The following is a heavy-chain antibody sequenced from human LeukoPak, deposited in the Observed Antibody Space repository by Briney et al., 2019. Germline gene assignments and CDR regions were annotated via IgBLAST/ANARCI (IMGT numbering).Heavy chain of an antibody. CDR1: GGSFSGYY. J-gene: IGHJ4*02. CDR3: ASSLWFGELLS. Sequence: KPSETLSLTCAVYGGSFSGYYWSWIRQPPGKGLEWIGEINHSGSTNYNPSLKSRVTISVDTSKNQFSLKLSSVTAADTAVYYCASSLWFGELLSWGQGTLVTVSS. D-gene: IGHD3-10*01. V-gene: IGHV4-34*01. CDR2: INHSGST.